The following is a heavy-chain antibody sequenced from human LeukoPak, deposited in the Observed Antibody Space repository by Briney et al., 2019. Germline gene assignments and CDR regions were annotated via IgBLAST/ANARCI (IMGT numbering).Heavy chain of an antibody. D-gene: IGHD7-27*01. CDR2: IYYSGST. CDR3: TRGQLGVYWYFDL. J-gene: IGHJ2*01. CDR1: GGSISSYY. V-gene: IGHV4-59*01. Sequence: SETLSLTCTVSGGSISSYYWSWIRQPPGKGLEWIGYIYYSGSTNFNPSLKSRVTISVDTSKNQFSLKLNSVTAADTAVHFCTRGQLGVYWYFDLWGRGTLVTVSS.